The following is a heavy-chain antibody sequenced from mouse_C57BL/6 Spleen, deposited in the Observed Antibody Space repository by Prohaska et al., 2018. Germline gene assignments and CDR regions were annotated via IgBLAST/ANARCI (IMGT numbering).Heavy chain of an antibody. Sequence: VKPGASVKLSCKASGYTFTSYWMHWVKQRPGQGLEWIGMIHPNSGSTNYNEKFKSKATLTVDKSSSTAYMQLSSLTSEDSAVYDCAREEGLYYGNYEGFAYWGQGTLVTVSA. V-gene: IGHV1-64*01. CDR2: IHPNSGST. J-gene: IGHJ3*01. D-gene: IGHD2-1*01. CDR1: GYTFTSYW. CDR3: AREEGLYYGNYEGFAY.